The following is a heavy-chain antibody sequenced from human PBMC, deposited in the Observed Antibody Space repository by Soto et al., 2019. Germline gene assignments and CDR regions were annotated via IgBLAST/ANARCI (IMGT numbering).Heavy chain of an antibody. CDR2: ISYDGSNK. J-gene: IGHJ6*02. D-gene: IGHD2-2*02. Sequence: GGSLRLSCAASGFTFSSYAMHWVRQAPGKGLGWVAVISYDGSNKYYADSVKGRFTISRDNSKNTLYLQMNSLRAEDTAVYYCARDRYCSSTSCYTRYYYYGMDVWGQGTTVTVSS. CDR1: GFTFSSYA. CDR3: ARDRYCSSTSCYTRYYYYGMDV. V-gene: IGHV3-30-3*01.